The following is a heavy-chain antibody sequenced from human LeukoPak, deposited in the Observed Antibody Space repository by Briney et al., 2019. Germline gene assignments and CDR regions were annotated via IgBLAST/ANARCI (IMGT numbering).Heavy chain of an antibody. Sequence: GRSLRLSCAASGFTFSSYAMHWVRQAPGKGLEWVAVISYDETNKYYADSVKGRFTISRDNSKNTLYLQMNSLRSEDTAIYYCARIRDGYNDAYDLWGQGTVVTVSS. V-gene: IGHV3-30*04. CDR2: ISYDETNK. D-gene: IGHD5-24*01. CDR3: ARIRDGYNDAYDL. J-gene: IGHJ3*01. CDR1: GFTFSSYA.